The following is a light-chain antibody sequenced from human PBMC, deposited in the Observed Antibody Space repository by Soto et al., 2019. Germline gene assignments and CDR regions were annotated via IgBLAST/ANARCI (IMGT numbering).Light chain of an antibody. CDR1: STDIGAYEY. CDR3: FSFTTLSTHV. Sequence: QSALTQPPSLSGSPGQSITISCTGTSTDIGAYEYVSWFQQHPGKAPKLMISEVNNRPSGVSNRFSGSKSGNTAYLTISGHQVDDEAEYFWFSFTTLSTHVFGTGTKLTVL. V-gene: IGLV2-14*01. J-gene: IGLJ1*01. CDR2: EVN.